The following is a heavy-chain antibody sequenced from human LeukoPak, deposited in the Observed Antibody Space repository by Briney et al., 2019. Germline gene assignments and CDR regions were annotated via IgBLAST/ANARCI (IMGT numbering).Heavy chain of an antibody. CDR2: IRGSGADK. Sequence: GGSLRLSCAASGFTFSSYEMNWVRQIPGKGLEWVSSIRGSGADKYYADSVKGRFSISRDNSQDTLSLQMNSLRAEDTAVYYCAKISWDGRGTFDWGRGTLVTVSS. CDR1: GFTFSSYE. V-gene: IGHV3-23*01. D-gene: IGHD1/OR15-1a*01. CDR3: AKISWDGRGTFD. J-gene: IGHJ4*02.